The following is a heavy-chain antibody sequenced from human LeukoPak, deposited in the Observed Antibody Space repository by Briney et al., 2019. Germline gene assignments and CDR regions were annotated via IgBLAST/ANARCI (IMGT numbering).Heavy chain of an antibody. V-gene: IGHV3-53*01. Sequence: GGSLRLSCAASGFTVSSNYMSWVRQAPGKGLEWVSVIYSGGSTYYADSVKGRFTISRHNSKNTLYLQMNSLRAEDTAVYYCAKDLGRYRNNYFDYWGQGTLVTVSS. D-gene: IGHD1-26*01. CDR2: IYSGGST. CDR1: GFTVSSNY. CDR3: AKDLGRYRNNYFDY. J-gene: IGHJ4*02.